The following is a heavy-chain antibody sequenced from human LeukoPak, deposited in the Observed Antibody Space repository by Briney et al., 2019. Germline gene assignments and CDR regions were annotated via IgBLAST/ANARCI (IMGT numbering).Heavy chain of an antibody. CDR3: AKDLEVNYDFWSGAFDI. J-gene: IGHJ3*02. Sequence: PGGFLRLSCAASGFTFSSYTVLWVRQAPGKGLEYVSAIRSNGGSTHYANSVKGRFTISRDDSKNTLYLQMNSLRAEDTAVYYCAKDLEVNYDFWSGAFDIWGQGTMVTVSS. V-gene: IGHV3-64*01. CDR1: GFTFSSYT. CDR2: IRSNGGST. D-gene: IGHD3-3*01.